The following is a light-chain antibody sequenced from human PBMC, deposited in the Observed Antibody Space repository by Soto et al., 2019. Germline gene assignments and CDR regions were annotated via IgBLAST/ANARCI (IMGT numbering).Light chain of an antibody. CDR3: QKYNSAPPDT. CDR1: QGISNY. Sequence: DIQMTQSPSSLSASVGDRVTITCRASQGISNYLAWYQQKPGKVPKLLIYAASTLQSGVPSRFSGSGSGTDFALTISSLQPEDVATYYCQKYNSAPPDTFGGGTKVEIK. J-gene: IGKJ4*01. CDR2: AAS. V-gene: IGKV1-27*01.